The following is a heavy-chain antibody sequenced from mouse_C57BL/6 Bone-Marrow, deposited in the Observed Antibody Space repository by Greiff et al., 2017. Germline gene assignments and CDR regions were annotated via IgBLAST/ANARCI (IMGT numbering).Heavy chain of an antibody. CDR1: GFNIKDDY. J-gene: IGHJ3*01. CDR2: IDPENGDT. D-gene: IGHD1-1*01. V-gene: IGHV14-4*01. Sequence: EVQLQESGAELVRPGASVKLSCTASGFNIKDDYMHWVKQRPEQGLEWIGWIDPENGDTEYASKFQGKATITADTSSNTAYLQLSSLTSEDTAVYYCTTVIYGSSFFAYWGQGTLVTVSA. CDR3: TTVIYGSSFFAY.